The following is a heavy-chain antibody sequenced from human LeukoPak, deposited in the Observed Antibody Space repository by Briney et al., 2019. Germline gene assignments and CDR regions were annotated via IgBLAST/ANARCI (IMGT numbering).Heavy chain of an antibody. CDR1: GFTFSSYA. J-gene: IGHJ4*02. Sequence: GGSLRLSCAASGFTFSSYAMYWVRRTPGKGLEYVSVISGNGVSTHYATSVKGRFTISRDNAKKILYLQMNNLKIEDSAVYYCARDRRGDKQLWLLDSWGQGTVVTVSS. V-gene: IGHV3-64*01. CDR3: ARDRRGDKQLWLLDS. CDR2: ISGNGVST. D-gene: IGHD5-18*01.